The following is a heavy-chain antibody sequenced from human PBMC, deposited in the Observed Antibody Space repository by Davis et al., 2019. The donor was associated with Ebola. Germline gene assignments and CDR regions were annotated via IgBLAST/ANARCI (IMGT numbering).Heavy chain of an antibody. CDR1: GFTFSGSA. CDR2: IRSKANSYGT. CDR3: ATSWIQLWPLVN. J-gene: IGHJ4*02. V-gene: IGHV3-73*01. D-gene: IGHD5-18*01. Sequence: GESLKISCAASGFTFSGSAIHWVRQPSGKGLEWIGHIRSKANSYGTAYAASVKGRFTISRDDSKNTAYLQMNSLKTEDTAVYYCATSWIQLWPLVNWGQGTLVTVSS.